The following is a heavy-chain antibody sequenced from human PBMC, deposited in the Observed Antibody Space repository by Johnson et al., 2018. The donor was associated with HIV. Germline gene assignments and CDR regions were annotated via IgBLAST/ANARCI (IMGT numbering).Heavy chain of an antibody. CDR2: ISYDGSNK. CDR1: GFTFSSYA. J-gene: IGHJ3*02. CDR3: ARAITTDAFDI. D-gene: IGHD3-22*01. Sequence: VQLVESWGGVVQPGMSLRLSCAASGFTFSSYAMHWVRQAPGKGLEWVAVISYDGSNKYYADSVKGRFTISRDNSKNTLYLQMNSLRAEDTAVYYCARAITTDAFDIWGQGTMVTVSS. V-gene: IGHV3-30*04.